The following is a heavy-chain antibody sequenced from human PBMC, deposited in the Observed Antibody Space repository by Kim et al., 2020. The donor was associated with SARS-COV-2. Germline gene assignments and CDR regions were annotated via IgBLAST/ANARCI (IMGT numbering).Heavy chain of an antibody. Sequence: AESVKGRFTISRDNSKNTLDLQMNSLRAEVTAVYYCARDRAPWDYSSFDYWGQGTLVTVSS. D-gene: IGHD6-19*01. CDR3: ARDRAPWDYSSFDY. V-gene: IGHV3-30*01. J-gene: IGHJ4*02.